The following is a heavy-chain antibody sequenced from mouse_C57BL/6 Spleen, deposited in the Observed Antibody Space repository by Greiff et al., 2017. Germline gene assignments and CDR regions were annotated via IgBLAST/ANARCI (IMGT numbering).Heavy chain of an antibody. CDR1: GYTFTEYT. Sequence: VQLQQSGAELVKPGASVKLSCKASGYTFTEYTIHWVKQRSGQGLEWIGWFYPGGGSIKYNEKFKDKATLTADKSSSTVYMELSSMTSEDSAVYFCARNEGGGIYYGNGLAYWGQGTLVTVSA. CDR2: FYPGGGSI. D-gene: IGHD2-1*01. V-gene: IGHV1-62-2*01. CDR3: ARNEGGGIYYGNGLAY. J-gene: IGHJ3*01.